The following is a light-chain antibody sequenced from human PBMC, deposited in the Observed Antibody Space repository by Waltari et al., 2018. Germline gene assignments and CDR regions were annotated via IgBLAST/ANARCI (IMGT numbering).Light chain of an antibody. Sequence: TCRARQSISSWLACDQQKPGKAPKLLIYKASSLESGVPSRFSGSGSGTEFTLTISSLQPDDFATYYCQQYNSYSWTFGQGTKVEIK. V-gene: IGKV1-5*03. CDR2: KAS. CDR1: QSISSW. CDR3: QQYNSYSWT. J-gene: IGKJ1*01.